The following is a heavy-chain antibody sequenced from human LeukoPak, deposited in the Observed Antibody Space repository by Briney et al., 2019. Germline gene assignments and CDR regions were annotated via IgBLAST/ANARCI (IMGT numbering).Heavy chain of an antibody. J-gene: IGHJ5*02. CDR2: INPSGGST. CDR3: ARGREVEMATAYNWFDP. CDR1: GYTFTSYY. D-gene: IGHD5-24*01. V-gene: IGHV1-46*01. Sequence: ASVKVSCKASGYTFTSYYMHWVRQAPGQGLEWMGIINPSGGSTSYAQKFQGRVTMTRDTSTSTVYMELSSLRSEDTAVYYCARGREVEMATAYNWFDPWGQGTLVTVSS.